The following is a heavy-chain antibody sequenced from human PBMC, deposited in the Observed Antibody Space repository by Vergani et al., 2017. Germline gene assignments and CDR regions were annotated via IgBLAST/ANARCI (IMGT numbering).Heavy chain of an antibody. CDR1: GDSISTSSYV. D-gene: IGHD2-21*01. Sequence: QMQLQELGPGLVKPSETLSLSCTVSGDSISTSSYVWGWIRQPPGKTLEWIGTVFYGGRTSYNPSLKSRVTLSLDTSKKQISLHLTSVTAADTAVYYCARHISVVRPSSMTAFDYWGQGTLVTVSS. CDR2: VFYGGRT. CDR3: ARHISVVRPSSMTAFDY. J-gene: IGHJ4*02. V-gene: IGHV4-39*01.